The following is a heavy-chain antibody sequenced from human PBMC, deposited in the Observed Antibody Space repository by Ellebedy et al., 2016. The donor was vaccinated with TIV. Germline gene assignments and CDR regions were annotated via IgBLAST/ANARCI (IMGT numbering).Heavy chain of an antibody. Sequence: GESLKISCAASGFTFSSFPIHWVRQAPGKGLEWVALLSSDGSKTFYADSVKGRFTISRDNAKNTLYLQMDNLRIEDTAVYYCAKDRDTLIMVGSYFDSWGQGTLVAVSS. J-gene: IGHJ4*02. D-gene: IGHD3-22*01. CDR3: AKDRDTLIMVGSYFDS. CDR1: GFTFSSFP. CDR2: LSSDGSKT. V-gene: IGHV3-30*04.